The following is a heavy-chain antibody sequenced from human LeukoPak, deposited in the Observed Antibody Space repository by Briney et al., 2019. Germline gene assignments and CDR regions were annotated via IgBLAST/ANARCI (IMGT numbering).Heavy chain of an antibody. V-gene: IGHV3-30*04. J-gene: IGHJ5*02. CDR3: AKDGPLLWFGPTDA. CDR2: ISYDGSNK. CDR1: GFTFSSYA. Sequence: PGGSLRLSCAVSGFTFSSYAMHWVRQAPGKGLEWVAAISYDGSNKYYADSVKGRFTISRDNSKNTLYLQMNSLRPEDTAFYFCAKDGPLLWFGPTDAWGQGILVTVSS. D-gene: IGHD3-10*01.